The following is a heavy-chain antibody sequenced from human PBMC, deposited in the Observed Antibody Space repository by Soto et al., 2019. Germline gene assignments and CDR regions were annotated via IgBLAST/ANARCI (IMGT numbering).Heavy chain of an antibody. CDR2: SRDKANSYTP. V-gene: IGHV3-72*01. CDR1: GFIFSDHY. D-gene: IGHD1-26*01. CDR3: ARDEGGSYVY. J-gene: IGHJ4*02. Sequence: EVQLVESGGGLVQPGGSLRLSCTASGFIFSDHYMDRVRQAPGKGLEWVGRSRDKANSYTPEYAASVKGRFTISRDNSKNSLFLQMNSLKTEDTAVYYCARDEGGSYVYWGQGTQVTVSS.